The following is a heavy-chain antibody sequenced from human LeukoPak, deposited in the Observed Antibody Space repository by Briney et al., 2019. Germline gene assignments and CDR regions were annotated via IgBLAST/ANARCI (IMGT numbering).Heavy chain of an antibody. D-gene: IGHD5-12*01. V-gene: IGHV3-7*01. CDR1: GVTFSSYW. Sequence: GGSLRLSCAASGVTFSSYWMSWVRQAPGKGLEWVANIKQDGSEKYYVDSVEGRFTISRDNAKNSLYLQMNSLRAEDTAVYYCARGGSPGWLRVGYWGQGTLVTVSS. CDR3: ARGGSPGWLRVGY. J-gene: IGHJ4*02. CDR2: IKQDGSEK.